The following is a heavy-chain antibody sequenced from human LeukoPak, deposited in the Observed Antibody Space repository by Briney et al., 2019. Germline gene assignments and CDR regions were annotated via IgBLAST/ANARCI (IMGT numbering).Heavy chain of an antibody. Sequence: PGGSLRLSCAASEFDFSTHAMTWVRQAPGRGLEWVSAISISGTKTYYADSVKGRFTISRDNSENTLYLQMYSLRAKDTAVYYCANEIRPNDYWGQGTLVTVSS. J-gene: IGHJ4*02. CDR2: ISISGTKT. CDR1: EFDFSTHA. CDR3: ANEIRPNDY. D-gene: IGHD1-1*01. V-gene: IGHV3-23*01.